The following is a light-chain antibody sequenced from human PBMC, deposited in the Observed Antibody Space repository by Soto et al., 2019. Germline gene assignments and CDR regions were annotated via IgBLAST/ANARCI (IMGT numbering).Light chain of an antibody. J-gene: IGLJ1*01. CDR2: DAS. CDR3: TSYTSSSNYV. V-gene: IGLV2-14*01. Sequence: QSVMTQPASVSGSPGHSIATSCTGTSSDVGAYDYVSWYQQHPGKAPKLMIYDASNRPSGVSNRFSGSKSANTASLTISGLQAEHEAAYYCTSYTSSSNYVFGTGTKVPV. CDR1: SSDVGAYDY.